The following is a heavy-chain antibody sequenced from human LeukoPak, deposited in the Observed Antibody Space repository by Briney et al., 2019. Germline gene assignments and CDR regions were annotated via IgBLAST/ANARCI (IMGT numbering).Heavy chain of an antibody. CDR2: IYHSGST. J-gene: IGHJ5*02. V-gene: IGHV4-39*07. CDR3: ARLNWFDP. CDR1: GGSIITTNY. Sequence: SETLSLTCTVSGGSIITTNYYWGWVRQPPGKGLEWIGEIYHSGSTNYNPSLKSRVTISVDKSKNQFSLKLSSVTAADTAVYYCARLNWFDPWGQGTLVTVSS.